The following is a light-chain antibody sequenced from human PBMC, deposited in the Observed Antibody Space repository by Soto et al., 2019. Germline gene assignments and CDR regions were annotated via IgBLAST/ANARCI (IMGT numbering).Light chain of an antibody. CDR1: QGIRND. J-gene: IGKJ1*01. Sequence: AIQMTQCPSSLSASVGDRVTITCRASQGIRNDLGWYQQKPGKAPNLLIYAASSLQSGVPSRFSGSGSGTDFTLTISSLQPEDFATYYCLQDYNYPWTFGQGTKVEIK. CDR2: AAS. V-gene: IGKV1-6*01. CDR3: LQDYNYPWT.